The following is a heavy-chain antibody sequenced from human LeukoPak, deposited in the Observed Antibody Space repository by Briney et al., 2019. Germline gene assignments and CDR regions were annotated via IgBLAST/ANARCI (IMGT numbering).Heavy chain of an antibody. Sequence: SQTLSLTCTVSGGSISSGGDYWSWIRQHPGKGLECIGYIYYSGSTYYNPSLKSRVTISVDTSKNQFSLKLSSVTAADTAVYYRARGDGDYVENFDYWGQGTLVTVSS. J-gene: IGHJ4*02. D-gene: IGHD4-17*01. CDR3: ARGDGDYVENFDY. CDR2: IYYSGST. V-gene: IGHV4-31*03. CDR1: GGSISSGGDY.